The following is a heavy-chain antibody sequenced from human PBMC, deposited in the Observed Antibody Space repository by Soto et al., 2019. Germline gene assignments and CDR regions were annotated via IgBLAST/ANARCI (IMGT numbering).Heavy chain of an antibody. CDR3: ARPSIVGATNNWFDP. J-gene: IGHJ5*02. D-gene: IGHD1-26*01. Sequence: PGGSLRLSCAASGFPFSSYGMHWVRQAPGKGLEWVAVIWYDGSNKYYADSVKGRFTISRDNSKNTLYLQMNSLRAEDTAVYYCARPSIVGATNNWFDPWGQGTLVTVSS. V-gene: IGHV3-33*01. CDR1: GFPFSSYG. CDR2: IWYDGSNK.